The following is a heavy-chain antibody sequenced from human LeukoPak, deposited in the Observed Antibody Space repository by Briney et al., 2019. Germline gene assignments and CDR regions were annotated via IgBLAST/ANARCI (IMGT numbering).Heavy chain of an antibody. Sequence: PGGSLRLSCAVSGFTLGSRWMHWVRQAPGKGLVWVALIKDDGTTTNYADSVKGRFTASRDDAKNTVYLQMSSLRAEDTAVYYCHPLAYVTNWGQGTLVTVSS. D-gene: IGHD2-8*01. J-gene: IGHJ4*02. CDR1: GFTLGSRW. V-gene: IGHV3-74*01. CDR2: IKDDGTTT. CDR3: HPLAYVTN.